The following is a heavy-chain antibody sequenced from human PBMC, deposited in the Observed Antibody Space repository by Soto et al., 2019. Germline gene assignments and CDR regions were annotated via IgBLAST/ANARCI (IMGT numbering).Heavy chain of an antibody. CDR2: IYATGTT. CDR1: GASISGFY. J-gene: IGHJ5*02. CDR3: VRDGTKTLRDWFDP. D-gene: IGHD1-1*01. Sequence: SETLSLTCTVSGASISGFYWSWIRRSAGKGLEWIGRIYATGTTDYNLSLKSRVMMSVDTSKKQFSLKLRSVTAADTAVYYCVRDGTKTLRDWFDPWGQGISVTVSS. V-gene: IGHV4-4*07.